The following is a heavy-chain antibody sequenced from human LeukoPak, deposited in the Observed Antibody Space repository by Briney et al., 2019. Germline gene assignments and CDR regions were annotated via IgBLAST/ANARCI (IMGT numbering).Heavy chain of an antibody. V-gene: IGHV4-4*07. CDR1: GGSISSYY. CDR2: IYTSGST. J-gene: IGHJ5*02. CDR3: AGEYYYGSGSYSENWFDP. D-gene: IGHD3-10*01. Sequence: SETLSLTCTVSGGSISSYYWSWIRQPAGKGLEWIGRIYTSGSTNYNPSLKSRVTMSVDTSKNQFSLKLSSVTAADTAVYHCAGEYYYGSGSYSENWFDPWGQGTLVTVSP.